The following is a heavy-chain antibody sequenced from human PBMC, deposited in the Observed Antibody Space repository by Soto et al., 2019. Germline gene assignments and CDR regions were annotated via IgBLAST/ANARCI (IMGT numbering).Heavy chain of an antibody. D-gene: IGHD3-9*01. Sequence: QSGGSLRLFCAASGFTFSSYWMSWVRQAPGKGLEWVANIKQDGSEKYYVDSVKGRFTISRDNAKNSLYLQMNSLRAEGTAVYYCARGGLRYFDWLLQFDYWGQGTLVTVSS. V-gene: IGHV3-7*03. CDR3: ARGGLRYFDWLLQFDY. CDR1: GFTFSSYW. J-gene: IGHJ4*02. CDR2: IKQDGSEK.